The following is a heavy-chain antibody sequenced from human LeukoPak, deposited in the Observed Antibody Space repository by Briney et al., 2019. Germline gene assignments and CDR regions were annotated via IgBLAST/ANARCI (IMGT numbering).Heavy chain of an antibody. CDR1: GFTFNNHD. J-gene: IGHJ4*02. CDR3: ALASRSGWRGVFDS. Sequence: PGGSLRFSCVASGFTFNNHDMSWVRQAPGKGLEGVSGISGNGGITYYADSVKGRFTISRGNSDDTLYLQMNSLRADDTGVYYCALASRSGWRGVFDSWGQGILVTVSS. V-gene: IGHV3-23*01. CDR2: ISGNGGIT. D-gene: IGHD6-19*01.